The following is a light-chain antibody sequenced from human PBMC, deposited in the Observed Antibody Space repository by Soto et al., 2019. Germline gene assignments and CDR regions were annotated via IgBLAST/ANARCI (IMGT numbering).Light chain of an antibody. CDR2: AAS. CDR1: QSVSSD. V-gene: IGKV3-15*01. CDR3: QQYRSWPRT. Sequence: EIVMTQSPATLSVSPGERATVSCRASQSVSSDLAWYQQKPGQTPSLLIYAASTRATGIPARFSGSGSGTEFTLTISSPQSEDFAVYYCQQYRSWPRTFGQGTKVEI. J-gene: IGKJ1*01.